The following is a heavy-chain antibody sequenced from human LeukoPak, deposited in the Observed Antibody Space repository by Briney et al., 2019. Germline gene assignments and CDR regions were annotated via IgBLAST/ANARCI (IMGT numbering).Heavy chain of an antibody. J-gene: IGHJ4*02. V-gene: IGHV4-38-2*02. D-gene: IGHD1-1*01. Sequence: PSETLSLTCTVSGYSISSGYYWGWIRQPPGKGLEWIGSIYHSGSTYYNPSLKSRVTISVDTSKNQFSLKVRSVTAADTAVYYCARLEGGGRNEQSYFDYWGQGTLVTVSS. CDR3: ARLEGGGRNEQSYFDY. CDR2: IYHSGST. CDR1: GYSISSGYY.